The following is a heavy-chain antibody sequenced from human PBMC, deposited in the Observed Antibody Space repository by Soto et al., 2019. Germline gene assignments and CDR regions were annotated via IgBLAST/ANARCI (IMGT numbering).Heavy chain of an antibody. CDR3: ARKRQLVYFDY. Sequence: QVQLVQSGAEVKEPWASVKVSCKASGYTFTYYTIHWVRQAPGQGLEWMGSISSGNGNTKFSQKFQDRVTFTTDTSAGTAYMELGSLRSEDTAVYYCARKRQLVYFDYWGQGTLVTVSS. V-gene: IGHV1-3*01. CDR2: ISSGNGNT. CDR1: GYTFTYYT. J-gene: IGHJ4*02. D-gene: IGHD6-6*01.